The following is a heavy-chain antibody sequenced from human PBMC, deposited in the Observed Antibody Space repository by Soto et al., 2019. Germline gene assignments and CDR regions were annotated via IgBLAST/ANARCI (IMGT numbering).Heavy chain of an antibody. CDR2: ISYDGSNK. D-gene: IGHD2-15*01. CDR3: ARDGRIETFDY. J-gene: IGHJ4*02. V-gene: IGHV3-30-3*01. CDR1: GFTFSSYA. Sequence: QVQLVESGGGVVQPGRSLRLSCAASGFTFSSYAMHWVRQAPGKGLEWVAVISYDGSNKYYADSVKGRFTISRDNSKNTMYLQMNSLRGGDTAVYYCARDGRIETFDYWVQGNLVTGSS.